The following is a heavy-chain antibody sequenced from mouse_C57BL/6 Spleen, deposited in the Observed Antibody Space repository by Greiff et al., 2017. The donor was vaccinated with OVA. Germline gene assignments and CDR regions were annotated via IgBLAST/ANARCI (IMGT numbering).Heavy chain of an antibody. J-gene: IGHJ1*03. D-gene: IGHD2-12*01. CDR3: ARDLRRGGYWYFDV. CDR2: IYPGDGDT. Sequence: QVQLQQSGPELVKPGASVKISCKASGYAFSSSWMNWVKQRPGKGLEWIGRIYPGDGDTNYNGKFKGKATLTADKSSSTAYMQLSSLTSEDSAVYFCARDLRRGGYWYFDVWGTGTTVTVSS. V-gene: IGHV1-82*01. CDR1: GYAFSSSW.